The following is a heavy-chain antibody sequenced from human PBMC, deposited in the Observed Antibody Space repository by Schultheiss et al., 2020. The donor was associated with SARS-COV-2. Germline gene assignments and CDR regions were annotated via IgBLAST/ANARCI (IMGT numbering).Heavy chain of an antibody. Sequence: SETLSLTCTVSGGSISSYYWSWIRQPPGKGLEWIGYIYYSGSTNYNPSLKSRVTISVDTSKNQFSLKLSSVTAADTAVYYCARDADGPYYYDSSGLSWGQGTLVTVSS. CDR3: ARDADGPYYYDSSGLS. CDR1: GGSISSYY. V-gene: IGHV4-59*12. J-gene: IGHJ4*02. D-gene: IGHD3-22*01. CDR2: IYYSGST.